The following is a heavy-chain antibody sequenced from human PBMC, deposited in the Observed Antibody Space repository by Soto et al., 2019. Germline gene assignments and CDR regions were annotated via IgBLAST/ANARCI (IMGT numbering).Heavy chain of an antibody. Sequence: QVQLVQSGAEVKKPGSSVKVSCKASGRAFSSFDISWVRQAPGLGLEWMGGSIPVLGTTSYAKKFQGRITSTPDASTRSAHMGLYSLRPEATAIYSCERARAERGCSYAFWGGSFDSWGQGTPVTVSS. J-gene: IGHJ4*02. V-gene: IGHV1-69*01. CDR2: SIPVLGTT. D-gene: IGHD3-3*01. CDR1: GRAFSSFD. CDR3: ERARAERGCSYAFWGGSFDS.